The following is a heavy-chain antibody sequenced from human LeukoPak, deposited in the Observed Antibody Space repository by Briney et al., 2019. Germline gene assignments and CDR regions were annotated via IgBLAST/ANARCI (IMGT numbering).Heavy chain of an antibody. D-gene: IGHD1-20*01. J-gene: IGHJ4*02. CDR2: IYWDDDK. Sequence: GPTPVKPPQTLTLTCSFSGFSRTTRPLGVGWIRQPPGKALERLAGIYWDDDKRYNPSLKTRPTVTTATSKNQVVLIMTNMDPVDTATYYCAHRRSGYDWNHGDFDYWGQGTLVTVSS. CDR1: GFSRTTRPLG. CDR3: AHRRSGYDWNHGDFDY. V-gene: IGHV2-5*02.